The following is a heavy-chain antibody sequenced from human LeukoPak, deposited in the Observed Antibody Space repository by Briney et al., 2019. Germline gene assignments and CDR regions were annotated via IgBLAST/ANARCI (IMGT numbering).Heavy chain of an antibody. Sequence: LGGSLRLSCAASGFTFSSYSMNWVRQAPGKGLEWVSSISSSSSYIYYADSVKGRFTISRDNAKNSLYLQMNSLRAEDTAVYYCARDMYSTNYGMDVWGQGTTVTVSS. D-gene: IGHD6-13*01. CDR3: ARDMYSTNYGMDV. J-gene: IGHJ6*02. V-gene: IGHV3-21*01. CDR2: ISSSSSYI. CDR1: GFTFSSYS.